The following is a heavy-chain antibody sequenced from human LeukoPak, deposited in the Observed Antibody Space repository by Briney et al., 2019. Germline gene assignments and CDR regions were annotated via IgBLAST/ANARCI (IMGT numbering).Heavy chain of an antibody. D-gene: IGHD3-10*01. V-gene: IGHV4-59*08. J-gene: IGHJ4*02. CDR1: GGSISSYY. CDR3: ARQDNGEYGDYLDY. Sequence: SETLSLTCTVSGGSISSYYWSWIRQPPGKGLEWIGYIYYSGSTNYNPSIKSRVTISVDTSKNQFSLKLSSVTAADTAVYYCARQDNGEYGDYLDYWGQGTLVTVSS. CDR2: IYYSGST.